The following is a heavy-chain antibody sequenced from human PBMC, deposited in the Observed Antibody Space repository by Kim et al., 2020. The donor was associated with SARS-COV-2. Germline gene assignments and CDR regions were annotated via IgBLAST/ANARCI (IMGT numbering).Heavy chain of an antibody. D-gene: IGHD2-21*02. CDR1: GFTFSSYA. J-gene: IGHJ4*02. V-gene: IGHV3-30*04. Sequence: GGSLRLSCAASGFTFSSYAMHWVRQAPGKGLEWVAVISYDGSNKYYADSVKGRFTISRDNSKNTLYLQMNSLRAEDTAVYYCARDRVVVTASFDYWGQGTLVTVPS. CDR3: ARDRVVVTASFDY. CDR2: ISYDGSNK.